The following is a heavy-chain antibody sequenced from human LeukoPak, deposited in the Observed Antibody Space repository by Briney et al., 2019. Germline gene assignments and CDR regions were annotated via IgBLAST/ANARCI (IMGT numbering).Heavy chain of an antibody. CDR1: GFTFGSYG. CDR2: ITPNADRT. Sequence: GGSLRLSCAASGFTFGSYGMSWVRQAPGEGLEWVSFITPNADRTSYADSVEGRFTISRDNPRNTLYMQMNSLRAEDTAVYYCARDSRKRIVVVTATFDYWGQGTLVTVSS. J-gene: IGHJ4*02. CDR3: ARDSRKRIVVVTATFDY. D-gene: IGHD2-21*02. V-gene: IGHV3-23*01.